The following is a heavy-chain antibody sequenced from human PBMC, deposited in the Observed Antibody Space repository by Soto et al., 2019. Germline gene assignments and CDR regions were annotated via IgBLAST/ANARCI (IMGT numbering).Heavy chain of an antibody. Sequence: QVQLVQSGAEVKKPGSSVKVSCKASGGTFGSNGFIWVRQAPGQGLEWMGGVIPVHGTASYAQRFEGRVTMTADESTSTAYMELSSLRSEDTAVYYCARARYCSNGICLMPRDYYGMDVWGQGTTVTVSS. CDR1: GGTFGSNG. CDR2: VIPVHGTA. D-gene: IGHD2-8*01. V-gene: IGHV1-69*01. CDR3: ARARYCSNGICLMPRDYYGMDV. J-gene: IGHJ6*02.